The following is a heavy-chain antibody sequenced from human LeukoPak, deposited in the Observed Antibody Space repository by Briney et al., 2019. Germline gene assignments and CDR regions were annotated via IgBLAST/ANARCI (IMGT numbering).Heavy chain of an antibody. V-gene: IGHV3-21*01. D-gene: IGHD3-16*02. J-gene: IGHJ4*02. CDR2: ISSSSSYI. Sequence: PGGSLRLSCAASGFTFSSYSMNWVRQAPGKGLEWVSSISSSSSYIYYADSVKGRFTISRDNAKNSLYLQMNSLRAEDTAVYYCARLRLSRGYFDDWGQGTLVTVSS. CDR3: ARLRLSRGYFDD. CDR1: GFTFSSYS.